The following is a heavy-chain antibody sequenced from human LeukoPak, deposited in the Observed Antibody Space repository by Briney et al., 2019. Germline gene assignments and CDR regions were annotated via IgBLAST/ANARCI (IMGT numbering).Heavy chain of an antibody. CDR3: ARATLPSGYYELNWFDP. V-gene: IGHV1-46*01. Sequence: GASVKVSCKASGYTFTSYYMHWVRQAPGQGREWMGIINPSGGSTSYAQKFQGRVTMTRDMSTSTVYMELSSLRSEDTAVYYCARATLPSGYYELNWFDPWGQGTLVTVSS. J-gene: IGHJ5*02. CDR2: INPSGGST. CDR1: GYTFTSYY. D-gene: IGHD3-22*01.